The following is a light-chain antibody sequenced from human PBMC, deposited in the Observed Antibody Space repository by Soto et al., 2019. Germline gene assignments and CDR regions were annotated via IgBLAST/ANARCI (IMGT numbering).Light chain of an antibody. Sequence: EIVLTQPPGTLSLSPGERATLSCRASQSVSSNLAWYQQKPGQAPRLLIYDASTRATGIPARFSGSGSGAEFTLTISSLQSEDFALYYCQQYNNWPWTFGQGTKVDIK. CDR2: DAS. V-gene: IGKV3-15*01. J-gene: IGKJ1*01. CDR1: QSVSSN. CDR3: QQYNNWPWT.